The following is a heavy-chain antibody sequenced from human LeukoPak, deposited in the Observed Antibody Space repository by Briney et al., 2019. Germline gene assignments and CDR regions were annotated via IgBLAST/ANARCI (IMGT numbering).Heavy chain of an antibody. CDR2: MSGSGYYT. CDR1: GFDLSNFA. D-gene: IGHD3-3*01. CDR3: AKMEGQRLYDYCMDV. V-gene: IGHV3-23*01. J-gene: IGHJ6*03. Sequence: GGSLRLSCAASGFDLSNFAMSWVRQAPGKGLEWVSAMSGSGYYTYYVESVKGRFTISRDNSKNTLYLHMNSLRADDTAVYYCAKMEGQRLYDYCMDVWGRGTTVTVSS.